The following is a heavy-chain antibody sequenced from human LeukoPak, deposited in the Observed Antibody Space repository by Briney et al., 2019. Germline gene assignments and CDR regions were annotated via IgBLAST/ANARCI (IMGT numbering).Heavy chain of an antibody. V-gene: IGHV3-66*01. Sequence: GGSLRLSCAASGFTVSSTYMNWVRQAPGKGLEWVSVIYSGGSTYYADSVKGRFTISRDNSKNTLYLQMNSLRAEDTAVYYCARDVLRYSLKAFDIWGQGTMVTVSS. CDR1: GFTVSSTY. D-gene: IGHD3-9*01. CDR2: IYSGGST. CDR3: ARDVLRYSLKAFDI. J-gene: IGHJ3*02.